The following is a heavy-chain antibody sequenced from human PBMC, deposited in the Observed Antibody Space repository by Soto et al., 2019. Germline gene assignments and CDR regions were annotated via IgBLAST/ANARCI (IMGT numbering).Heavy chain of an antibody. CDR3: ARDSLGYSSGYYLAY. J-gene: IGHJ4*02. V-gene: IGHV4-30-2*05. CDR2: IYHSGST. Sequence: SETLSLTCAVSGGSISSGGYSWSWIRQPPGKGLEWIGYIYHSGSTYYNPSLKSRVTISVDTSKNQFSLKLSSVTAADTAVYYCARDSLGYSSGYYLAYWGQGTLVTVS. D-gene: IGHD3-22*01. CDR1: GGSISSGGYS.